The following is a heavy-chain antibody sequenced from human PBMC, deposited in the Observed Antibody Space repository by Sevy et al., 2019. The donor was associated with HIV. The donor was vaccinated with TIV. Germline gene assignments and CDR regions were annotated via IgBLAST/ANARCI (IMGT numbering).Heavy chain of an antibody. CDR1: GFTFSNYA. CDR3: AKAGMGWLDP. CDR2: ISGSGGTT. D-gene: IGHD2-8*01. Sequence: GGSLRLSCAASGFTFSNYAMQWVRQAPGKGLEWVSAISGSGGTTYYADSVKGRFTISRDNSRNTLYLQMNSLRADDTAVYYCAKAGMGWLDPWGQGTLVTVSS. J-gene: IGHJ5*02. V-gene: IGHV3-23*01.